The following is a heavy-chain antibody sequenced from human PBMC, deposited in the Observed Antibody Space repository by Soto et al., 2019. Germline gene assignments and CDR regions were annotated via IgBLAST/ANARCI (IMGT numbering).Heavy chain of an antibody. CDR2: INPILDAT. Sequence: QEQVVQSGPAMKEPGSSVKVSCRASGIMSSGYGFSWVRQAPGQGLEWVGMINPILDATHYAQNLQGRVSLSVDKSTETAYLEGTSLRPQDTAIYFCATMKRARLDSWGRGTVVTVSS. CDR3: ATMKRARLDS. J-gene: IGHJ4*02. V-gene: IGHV1-69*09. D-gene: IGHD6-25*01. CDR1: GIMSSGYG.